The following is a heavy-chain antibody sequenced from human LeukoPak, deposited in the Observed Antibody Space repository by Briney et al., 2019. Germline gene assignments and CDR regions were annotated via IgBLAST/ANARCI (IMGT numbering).Heavy chain of an antibody. CDR1: GGSISGLS. V-gene: IGHV4-59*08. D-gene: IGHD5-18*01. Sequence: PSETLSLTCSVSGGSISGLSWGWIRQPPGKGLECIGYIFDSGTSNHNPALKSRVTTSVDTSQNQFSLTLTSVTAADTAVYYCARRVQLWSYWHFDLWGRGTLVTVSS. J-gene: IGHJ2*01. CDR3: ARRVQLWSYWHFDL. CDR2: IFDSGTS.